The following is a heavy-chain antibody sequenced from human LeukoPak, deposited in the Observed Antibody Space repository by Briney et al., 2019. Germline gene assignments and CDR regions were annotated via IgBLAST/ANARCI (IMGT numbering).Heavy chain of an antibody. CDR2: ISWNSGSI. Sequence: GGSLRLSCAASGFTFDDYAMHWVRQAPGKGLEWVSGISWNSGSIGYADSVKGRFTISRDNAKNSLYLQMNSLRAEDTALYYCAKDISYSSSWYHFDYWGQGILVTVSS. CDR1: GFTFDDYA. CDR3: AKDISYSSSWYHFDY. J-gene: IGHJ4*02. V-gene: IGHV3-9*01. D-gene: IGHD6-13*01.